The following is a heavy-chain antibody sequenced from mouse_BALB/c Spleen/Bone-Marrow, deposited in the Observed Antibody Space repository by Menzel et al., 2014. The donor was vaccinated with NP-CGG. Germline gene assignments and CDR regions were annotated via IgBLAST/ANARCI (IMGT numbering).Heavy chain of an antibody. CDR2: IRNKANGYTT. CDR3: ARDRRYDLAWFAY. V-gene: IGHV7-3*02. Sequence: EVKLQESGGGLVQPGGSLRLSCATSGFTFTDYYMSWVRRPPGKALEWLGFIRNKANGYTTEYSASVKGRFTISRDNSQSILYLQMNTLRAEDSATYYCARDRRYDLAWFAYWGQGTLVTVSA. J-gene: IGHJ3*01. CDR1: GFTFTDYY. D-gene: IGHD2-14*01.